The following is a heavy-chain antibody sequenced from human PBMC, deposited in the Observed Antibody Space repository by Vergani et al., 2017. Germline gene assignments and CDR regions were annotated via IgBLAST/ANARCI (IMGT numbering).Heavy chain of an antibody. V-gene: IGHV1-69*02. CDR3: TRVEMGTMPYYNVGRDV. CDR2: IIPILGIA. D-gene: IGHD5-24*01. J-gene: IGHJ6*02. Sequence: QVQLVQSGAEVKKPGSSVKVSCKASGGTFSSYTISWVRQAPGQGLEWMGRIIPILGIANYAQKFQGRVTITADKSTSTAYMELSSLRSEDTAVYYCTRVEMGTMPYYNVGRDVWGQGTTVSVAS. CDR1: GGTFSSYT.